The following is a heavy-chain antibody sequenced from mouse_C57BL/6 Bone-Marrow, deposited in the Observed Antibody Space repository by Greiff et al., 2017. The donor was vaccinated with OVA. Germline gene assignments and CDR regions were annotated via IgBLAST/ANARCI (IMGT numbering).Heavy chain of an antibody. D-gene: IGHD1-1*01. V-gene: IGHV1-82*01. CDR1: FYAFSSSW. Sequence: HLHHSLPYLVNPLSSVKISCNSSFYAFSSSWMNWVKQRPGKGLEWIGRIYPGDGDTNYNGKFKGKATLTADKSSSTAYMQLSSLTSEDSAVYFCVYYYGNSYWGQGTTLTVSA. CDR2: IYPGDGDT. J-gene: IGHJ2*01. CDR3: VYYYGNSY.